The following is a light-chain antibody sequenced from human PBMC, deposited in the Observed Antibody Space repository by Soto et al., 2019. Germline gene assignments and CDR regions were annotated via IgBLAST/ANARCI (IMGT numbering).Light chain of an antibody. J-gene: IGLJ1*01. V-gene: IGLV2-11*01. CDR1: SSDVGGYSY. CDR3: CSYTGSYSYV. Sequence: QSALTQPHSVSGSPGQSVTISCTGTSSDVGGYSYVSWYQQHPGKAPELIIYDVTERPSGVTERFSGSKSGNTASLTISGLQAEDEAEYYCCSYTGSYSYVFGIGTKLTVL. CDR2: DVT.